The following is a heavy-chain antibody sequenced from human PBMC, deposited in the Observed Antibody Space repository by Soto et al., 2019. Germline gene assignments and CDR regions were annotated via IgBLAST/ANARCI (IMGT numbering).Heavy chain of an antibody. V-gene: IGHV3-23*01. J-gene: IGHJ4*02. CDR1: GFTFSSYA. D-gene: IGHD2-15*01. CDR3: AKEEVVVVVAATRGFFDY. Sequence: EVQLLESGGGLVQPGGSLRLSCAASGFTFSSYAMSWVRQAPGKGLEWVSAISGSGGSTYYADSVKGRFTISRDNSKNTLYLQMNSLRDEDTAVYYCAKEEVVVVVAATRGFFDYWGQGTLVTVSS. CDR2: ISGSGGST.